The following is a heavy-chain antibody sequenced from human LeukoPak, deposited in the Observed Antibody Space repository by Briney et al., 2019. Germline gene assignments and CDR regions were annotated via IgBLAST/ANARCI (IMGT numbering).Heavy chain of an antibody. CDR2: ISYDGSNK. CDR1: GFTFSSYA. Sequence: GGSLRLSCAASGFTFSSYAMHWVRQAPGKGLEWVAVISYDGSNKYYADSVKGRFTISRDNPKNTLYLQMNSLRAEDTAVYYCARSNADYDILTGTYYYYGMDVWGQGTTVTVSS. D-gene: IGHD3-9*01. J-gene: IGHJ6*02. CDR3: ARSNADYDILTGTYYYYGMDV. V-gene: IGHV3-30-3*01.